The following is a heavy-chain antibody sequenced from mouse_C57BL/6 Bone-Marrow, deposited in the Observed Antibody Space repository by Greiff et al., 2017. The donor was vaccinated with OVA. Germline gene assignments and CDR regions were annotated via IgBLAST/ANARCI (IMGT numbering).Heavy chain of an antibody. Sequence: VQLVESGAELVKPGASVKMSCKASGYTFTTYPIEWMKQNHGKSLEWIGNFHPYNDDTKYNEKFKGKATLTVEKSSSTVYLELSRLTSDDSAVYYCARGDYYGMGFAYWGQGTLFTVSA. V-gene: IGHV1-47*01. CDR2: FHPYNDDT. CDR1: GYTFTTYP. CDR3: ARGDYYGMGFAY. D-gene: IGHD1-1*02. J-gene: IGHJ3*01.